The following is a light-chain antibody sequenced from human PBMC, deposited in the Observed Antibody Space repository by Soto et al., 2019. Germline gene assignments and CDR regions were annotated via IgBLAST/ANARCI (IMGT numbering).Light chain of an antibody. V-gene: IGKV3-11*01. Sequence: EIVLTQSPATLSLSPGERATLSCRASQSVSSYLAWYQQRPGQAPRLLIYAASQRATGIPARFSGSGSGTDFTLTISSLGPEDSAVYYCQQRSNWPPVTFGGGTKVDIK. J-gene: IGKJ4*01. CDR2: AAS. CDR3: QQRSNWPPVT. CDR1: QSVSSY.